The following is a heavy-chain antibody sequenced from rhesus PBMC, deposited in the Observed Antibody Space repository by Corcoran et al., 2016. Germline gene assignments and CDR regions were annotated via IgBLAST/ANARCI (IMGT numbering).Heavy chain of an antibody. CDR2: IINGGTDT. J-gene: IGHJ6*01. V-gene: IGHV3S5*01. CDR3: AKYGYLGYALDS. Sequence: EVQLVESGVGLVQPGGSLRLSCVVSGFTFSNYGMNGVRQAPGKVLEWVSYIINGGTDTYYADSVKGRVTISRDNSKNTLSLQMSSLRAEDSAVYYCAKYGYLGYALDSWGQGVVVTVSS. CDR1: GFTFSNYG. D-gene: IGHD3-9*01.